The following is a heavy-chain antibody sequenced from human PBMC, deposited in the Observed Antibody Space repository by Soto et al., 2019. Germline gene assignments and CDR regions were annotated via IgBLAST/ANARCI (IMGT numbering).Heavy chain of an antibody. CDR1: ARTLDNYT. Sequence: SVKVSSKASARTLDNYTDNGVRQAPGQGLEWMGGIIPMFETVNYAQRFQGRLTIAADESTSTAYMELTSLTSADTAIYFCARGLRTGNYGMDVWGQGTTVTVSS. CDR2: IIPMFETV. V-gene: IGHV1-69*13. D-gene: IGHD2-15*01. J-gene: IGHJ6*02. CDR3: ARGLRTGNYGMDV.